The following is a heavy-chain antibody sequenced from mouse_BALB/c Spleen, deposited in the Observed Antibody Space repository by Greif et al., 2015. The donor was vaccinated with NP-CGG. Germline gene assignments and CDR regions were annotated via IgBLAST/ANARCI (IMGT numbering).Heavy chain of an antibody. J-gene: IGHJ4*01. V-gene: IGHV5-9-3*01. D-gene: IGHD1-1*01. CDR3: ARHRFTTVTYAMDY. Sequence: VQRVESGGGLVKPGGSLKLSCAASGLTFSSYAMSWVRQTPEKRLEWVATISSGGSYTYYPDSVKGRFAISRDNAKNTLYLQMSSLRSEDTAMYYCARHRFTTVTYAMDYWGQGTSVTVSS. CDR2: ISSGGSYT. CDR1: GLTFSSYA.